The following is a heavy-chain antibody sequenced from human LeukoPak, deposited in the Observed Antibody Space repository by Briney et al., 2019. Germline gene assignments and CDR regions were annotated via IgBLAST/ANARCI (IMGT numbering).Heavy chain of an antibody. D-gene: IGHD3-10*01. CDR3: VRGVISGDDY. V-gene: IGHV3-21*01. CDR1: GFTFSTYS. Sequence: GRSLRLSCAASGFTFSTYSLNWVRQAPGKGLEWVSSIGRSASDIYYADSVKGRFSISRDNAKSSLYLQMNSLRAEDTAVYFCVRGVISGDDYWGQGTLVTVSS. J-gene: IGHJ4*02. CDR2: IGRSASDI.